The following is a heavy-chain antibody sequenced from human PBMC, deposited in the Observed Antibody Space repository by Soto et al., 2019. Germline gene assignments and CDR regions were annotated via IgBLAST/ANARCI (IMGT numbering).Heavy chain of an antibody. CDR2: ISGGGGAT. V-gene: IGHV3-23*03. CDR3: AKDFIEAATGAIERGGWHS. CDR1: VFAFKNYA. Sequence: PVGSLRLSCAASVFAFKNYAMSCVRHSPGKWLEWVSIISGGGGATYYADSVKGRFTISRDNSKNTLDLQMDSLRAEDTALYYCAKDFIEAATGAIERGGWHSWGQGTLVTVSS. J-gene: IGHJ4*02. D-gene: IGHD6-25*01.